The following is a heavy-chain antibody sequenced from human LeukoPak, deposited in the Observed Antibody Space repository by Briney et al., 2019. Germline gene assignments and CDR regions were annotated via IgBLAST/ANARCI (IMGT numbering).Heavy chain of an antibody. CDR1: GFTVSSNH. CDR3: ARVRRYFDSVDY. V-gene: IGHV3-66*02. CDR2: IYSGGST. Sequence: GGSLRLSCAASGFTVSSNHMSWVRQAPGKGLEWVSVIYSGGSTYYADSVKGRFTISRDNSKNTLYLQMNSLRAEDTAVYYCARVRRYFDSVDYWGQGTLVTVSS. J-gene: IGHJ4*02. D-gene: IGHD3-9*01.